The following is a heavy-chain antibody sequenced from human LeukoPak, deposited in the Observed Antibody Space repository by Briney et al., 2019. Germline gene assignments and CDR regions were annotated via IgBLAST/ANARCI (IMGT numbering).Heavy chain of an antibody. D-gene: IGHD2-15*01. CDR2: IYYSGST. CDR3: ARHGGDCSGGSCYPMSIDY. J-gene: IGHJ4*02. Sequence: PSETLSLTCTVSGGSISGYYWSWIRQPPGKGLEWIGYIYYSGSTNYNPSLKSRVTISVDTSKNQFSLKLSSVTAADTAVYYCARHGGDCSGGSCYPMSIDYWGQGTLVTVSS. V-gene: IGHV4-59*08. CDR1: GGSISGYY.